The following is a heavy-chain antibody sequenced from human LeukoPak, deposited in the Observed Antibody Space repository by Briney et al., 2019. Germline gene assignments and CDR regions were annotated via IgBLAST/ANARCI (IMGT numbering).Heavy chain of an antibody. J-gene: IGHJ5*02. D-gene: IGHD1-26*01. V-gene: IGHV4-59*08. Sequence: SETLSLTCTVSGDSISGFYWSWIRQPPGKGPEWIAYIYYSGSTNYNPSLKSRVTISVDTSKNLFSLKLDSVTAADTAVYYCARHGGSYSSRSSFDPWGQGTLVTVSS. CDR2: IYYSGST. CDR3: ARHGGSYSSRSSFDP. CDR1: GDSISGFY.